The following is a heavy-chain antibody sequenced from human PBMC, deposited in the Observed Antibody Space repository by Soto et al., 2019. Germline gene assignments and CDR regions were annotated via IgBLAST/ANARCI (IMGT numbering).Heavy chain of an antibody. J-gene: IGHJ6*02. CDR2: INAYNGNT. CDR3: AMVDVYVTPSPQDV. V-gene: IGHV1-18*01. CDR1: GYSFTRYG. Sequence: ASVKVSCKASGYSFTRYGIGWARQAPGQGREWMGWINAYNGNTNYAQNLQGRLTLTTDTSTTTAYMELRSLRSNDTAIYYCAMVDVYVTPSPQDVWGQGTTVTVSS. D-gene: IGHD3-16*01.